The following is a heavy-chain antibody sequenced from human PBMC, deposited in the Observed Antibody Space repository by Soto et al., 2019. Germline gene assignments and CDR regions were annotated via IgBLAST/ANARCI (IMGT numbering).Heavy chain of an antibody. CDR1: GASISSYY. CDR3: AYGDSLAPLDY. D-gene: IGHD4-17*01. Sequence: TASGASISSYYWNWIRQPPGKGLEWIGYIYNSGSTKYNPSLKSRVTISVDPSKNQLSLKVSSVTAADTAVYYCAYGDSLAPLDYWGQGTLVTVSS. CDR2: IYNSGST. J-gene: IGHJ4*02. V-gene: IGHV4-59*01.